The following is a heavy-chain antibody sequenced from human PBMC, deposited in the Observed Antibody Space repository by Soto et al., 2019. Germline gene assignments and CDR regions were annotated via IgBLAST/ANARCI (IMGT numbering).Heavy chain of an antibody. J-gene: IGHJ5*02. CDR3: TSLLTPYDTPGPSWFGT. CDR2: IDYRGST. D-gene: IGHD3-9*01. CDR1: GDSISKSGHY. V-gene: IGHV4-39*02. Sequence: SETLSLTCTVSGDSISKSGHYWGWIRQPPGKALEWVGGIDYRGSTLYNPSLRSRITMSIDTSKKFFSLKLTSVSPSDTALYYCTSLLTPYDTPGPSWFGTWGQGTLVT.